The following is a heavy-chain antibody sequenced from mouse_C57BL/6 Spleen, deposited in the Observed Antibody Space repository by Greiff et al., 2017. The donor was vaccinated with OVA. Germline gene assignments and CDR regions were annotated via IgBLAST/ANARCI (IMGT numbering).Heavy chain of an antibody. Sequence: QVQLQQSGAELVKPGASVKISCKASGYAFSSYWMNWVKQRPGKGLEWIGQIYPGDGDTNYNGKFKGKATLTADKSSSTAYMQLSSLTSEDSAVYFGARIRGAPYYGYFDYWGQGTTLTVSS. J-gene: IGHJ2*01. CDR3: ARIRGAPYYGYFDY. V-gene: IGHV1-80*01. CDR1: GYAFSSYW. D-gene: IGHD1-1*01. CDR2: IYPGDGDT.